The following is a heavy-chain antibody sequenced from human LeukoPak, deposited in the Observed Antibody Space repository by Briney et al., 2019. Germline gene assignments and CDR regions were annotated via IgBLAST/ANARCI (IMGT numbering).Heavy chain of an antibody. D-gene: IGHD5-18*01. V-gene: IGHV3-7*04. CDR3: ARARYSGYSYGQTSDY. CDR1: GFTFSSYW. J-gene: IGHJ4*02. CDR2: IKYDGSEK. Sequence: GGSLRLSCAASGFTFSSYWMSWVRQAPGKGLEWVANIKYDGSEKYYVDSVKGRFTISRDNAKNSLSLQMNSLRGEDTAVYYCARARYSGYSYGQTSDYWGQGTLVTVSS.